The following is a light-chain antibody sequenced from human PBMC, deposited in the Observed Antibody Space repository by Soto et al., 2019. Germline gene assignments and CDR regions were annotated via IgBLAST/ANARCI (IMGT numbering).Light chain of an antibody. CDR3: QQYNNWPWT. Sequence: EIVMTQSPATLSVSPGERATLSCRASQSVSSDVAWYQQKPGPAPSLLIYGASTRATGIPARFSGSGSGTEFTLTISSLQSEDFAVYYCQQYNNWPWTFGQVTKVEIK. CDR2: GAS. J-gene: IGKJ1*01. CDR1: QSVSSD. V-gene: IGKV3-15*01.